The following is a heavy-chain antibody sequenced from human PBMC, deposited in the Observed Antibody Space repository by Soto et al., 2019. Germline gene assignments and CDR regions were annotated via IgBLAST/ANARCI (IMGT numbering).Heavy chain of an antibody. V-gene: IGHV3-23*01. CDR1: GFTFSSYA. J-gene: IGHJ4*02. D-gene: IGHD6-6*01. Sequence: GGSLRLSCAPSGFTFSSYAMSWVRQAPGKGLEWVSAISGSGGITYYADSVKGRFTISRDNSKNTLYLQMNSLRAEDTAVYYCAKGGRGIAARPVYFDYWGQGTLVTVSS. CDR2: ISGSGGIT. CDR3: AKGGRGIAARPVYFDY.